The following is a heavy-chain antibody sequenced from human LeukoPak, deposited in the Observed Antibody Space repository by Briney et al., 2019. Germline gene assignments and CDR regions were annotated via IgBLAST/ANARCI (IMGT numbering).Heavy chain of an antibody. CDR1: GGSFSGYY. D-gene: IGHD3-22*01. CDR2: IYYSGST. Sequence: SETLSLTCAVYGGSFSGYYWSWIRQPPGKGLEWIGSIYYSGSTYYNPSLKSRVTISVDTSKNQFSLKLSSVTAADTAVYYCASGTPYYYDSSGYFDYWGQGTLVTVSS. J-gene: IGHJ4*02. V-gene: IGHV4-34*01. CDR3: ASGTPYYYDSSGYFDY.